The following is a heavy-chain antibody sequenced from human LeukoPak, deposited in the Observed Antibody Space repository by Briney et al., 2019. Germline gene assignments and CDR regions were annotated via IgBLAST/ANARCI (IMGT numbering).Heavy chain of an antibody. CDR1: GGSISSSSYF. D-gene: IGHD2-21*02. J-gene: IGHJ4*02. CDR3: ARRRSDCLDY. V-gene: IGHV4-39*01. Sequence: SETLSLTCTVSGGSISSSSYFWGWVRQPPGKGLEWIGTIYYSGSTYYSPSLRSRVTISVDTSKNQFSLKLNSVTAADMAVYYCARRRSDCLDYWGQGTLVTVSS. CDR2: IYYSGST.